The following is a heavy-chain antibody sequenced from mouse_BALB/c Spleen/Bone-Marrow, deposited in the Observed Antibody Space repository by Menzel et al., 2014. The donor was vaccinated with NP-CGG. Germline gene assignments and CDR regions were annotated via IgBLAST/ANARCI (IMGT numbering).Heavy chain of an antibody. J-gene: IGHJ4*01. Sequence: EVQRVESGGGLVQPGGSRKLSCAASGFTFXSFGMHWVRQAPEKGLVWVAYISSGSSTIYYADTVKGRFTISRDNPKKTLFLQMTSLRSEDTAMYYCARYGNYFYAMDYWGQGTSVTVSS. CDR3: ARYGNYFYAMDY. CDR2: ISSGSSTI. D-gene: IGHD2-1*01. CDR1: GFTFXSFG. V-gene: IGHV5-17*02.